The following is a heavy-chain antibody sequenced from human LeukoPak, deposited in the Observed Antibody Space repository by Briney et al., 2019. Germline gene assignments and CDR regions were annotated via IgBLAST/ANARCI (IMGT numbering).Heavy chain of an antibody. CDR2: ISSSSSYR. V-gene: IGHV3-21*01. Sequence: TGGSLRLSCAASGFTLSSYSMNWVRQAPGKGLEWVSSISSSSSYRYYADSVKGRFTISRDNAKNSLYLQMNSLRAEDTAVYYCVSSTGDYSYYYYMDVWGKGTTVTISS. D-gene: IGHD4-17*01. J-gene: IGHJ6*03. CDR1: GFTLSSYS. CDR3: VSSTGDYSYYYYMDV.